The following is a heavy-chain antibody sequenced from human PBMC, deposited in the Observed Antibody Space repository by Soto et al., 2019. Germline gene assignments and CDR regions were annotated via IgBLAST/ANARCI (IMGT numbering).Heavy chain of an antibody. CDR3: AKDNPAIDH. V-gene: IGHV3-30*18. J-gene: IGHJ4*02. Sequence: QVQLVESGGGVVQPGRSLRLSCAASGFTFTSYAMHWVRQAPGKGLEWVAFISYDGSDKYYAESVRGRFTISRDDSKNTLFLQINSLTTKDTAVYYWAKDNPAIDHWGQGTLVTVSS. CDR1: GFTFTSYA. CDR2: ISYDGSDK.